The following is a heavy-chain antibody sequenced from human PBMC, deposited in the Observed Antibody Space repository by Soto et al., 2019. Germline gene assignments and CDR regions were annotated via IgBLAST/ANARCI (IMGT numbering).Heavy chain of an antibody. Sequence: GGSLRLSCAGSGFTFNDYGMNWVRQAPGKGLEWVSGINWNGGRTGYADSVQGRFSISRDNAKNSLYLQMNSLRAEDTALYYCVREGYYFATNGQPDYWGQGTLVTVSS. V-gene: IGHV3-20*04. CDR3: VREGYYFATNGQPDY. CDR2: INWNGGRT. CDR1: GFTFNDYG. D-gene: IGHD2-8*01. J-gene: IGHJ4*02.